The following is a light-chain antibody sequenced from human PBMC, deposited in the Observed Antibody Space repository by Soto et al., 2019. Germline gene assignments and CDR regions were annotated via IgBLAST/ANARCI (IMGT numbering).Light chain of an antibody. CDR2: DAS. Sequence: DIQMTQSPPTLSASVGDRVTITCRASQPISSWLAWYHQKPGKAPKLLIYDASTLERGVPSRFSGTGSGTEFTLTISSLQPDDFATYYCQQYHRSSITFGQGTRLEIK. CDR3: QQYHRSSIT. J-gene: IGKJ5*01. V-gene: IGKV1-5*01. CDR1: QPISSW.